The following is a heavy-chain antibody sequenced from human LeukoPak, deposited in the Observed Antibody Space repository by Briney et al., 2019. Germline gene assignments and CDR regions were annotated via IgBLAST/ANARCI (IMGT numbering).Heavy chain of an antibody. CDR2: MNPIRGET. Sequence: ASVKVSCKASGYTSTSDDINWVRQTTGQGRVWMGWMNPIRGETDYVQKFQGRVTMNRNTSISTAYMELSSLRSEDTAVYYCARGGGCSSTSCYTRVGYYYYYGMDVWGQGTTVTVSS. J-gene: IGHJ6*02. CDR1: GYTSTSDD. V-gene: IGHV1-8*01. D-gene: IGHD2-2*02. CDR3: ARGGGCSSTSCYTRVGYYYYYGMDV.